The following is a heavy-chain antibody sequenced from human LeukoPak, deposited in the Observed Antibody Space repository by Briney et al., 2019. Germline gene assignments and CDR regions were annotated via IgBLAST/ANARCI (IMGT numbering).Heavy chain of an antibody. D-gene: IGHD3-10*01. Sequence: PGGSLRLSCAAFGFTFSSYSMNWVRQAPGKGLEWVSYISSSSSTIYYADSVKGRFTISRDNAKNSLYLQMNSLRAEDTAVYYCARSFHYYGSGSYYYGMDVWGQGTTVTVSS. V-gene: IGHV3-48*04. J-gene: IGHJ6*02. CDR2: ISSSSSTI. CDR1: GFTFSSYS. CDR3: ARSFHYYGSGSYYYGMDV.